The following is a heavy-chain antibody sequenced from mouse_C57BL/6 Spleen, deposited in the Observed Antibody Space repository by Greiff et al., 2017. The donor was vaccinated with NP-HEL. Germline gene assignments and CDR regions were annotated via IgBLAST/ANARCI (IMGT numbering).Heavy chain of an antibody. CDR1: GYTFTSYW. V-gene: IGHV1-61*01. D-gene: IGHD1-1*01. J-gene: IGHJ2*01. CDR3: ARGGGSSYWDY. CDR2: IYPSDSET. Sequence: QVQLQQPGAELVRPGSSVKLSCKASGYTFTSYWMDWVKQRPGQGLEWIGNIYPSDSETHYNQKFKDKATLTVDKSSSTAYMQLSSLTSEDSAVYYWARGGGSSYWDYRGQGTTLTVAS.